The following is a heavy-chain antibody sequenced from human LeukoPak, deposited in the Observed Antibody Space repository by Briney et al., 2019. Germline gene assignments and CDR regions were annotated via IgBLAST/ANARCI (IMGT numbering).Heavy chain of an antibody. CDR2: IRGGGEI. D-gene: IGHD1-1*01. J-gene: IGHJ4*02. CDR1: GFSFSSYA. Sequence: GGSLRLSCAASGFSFSSYAMSWVRQAPARGLEWVSSIRGGGEIFYADSVKGRFTLSRDDSRNTVYFQLNNLRVEDTAIYYCAKANWVSNADAVWWGQGTHVTVSS. CDR3: AKANWVSNADAVW. V-gene: IGHV3-23*01.